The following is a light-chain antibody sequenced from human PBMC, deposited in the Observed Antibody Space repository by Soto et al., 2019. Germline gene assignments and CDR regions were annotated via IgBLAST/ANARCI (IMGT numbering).Light chain of an antibody. CDR1: QSISDT. Sequence: ELVMTQSPATLSVSPGGRATLSCRASQSISDTLAWYQQKPGQAPRLLIYSASRRATGFPGRFSGSGSGTDFTLTISSLQSEDLAVYHCQQYNNWPWTFGQGTKVEIK. V-gene: IGKV3-15*01. CDR2: SAS. CDR3: QQYNNWPWT. J-gene: IGKJ1*01.